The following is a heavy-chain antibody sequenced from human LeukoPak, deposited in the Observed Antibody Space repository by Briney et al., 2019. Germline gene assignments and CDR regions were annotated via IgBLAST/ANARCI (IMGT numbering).Heavy chain of an antibody. Sequence: ASVNVSCTGSGYTFTSYGSSWVRQAPGQGLEWVGWISANNGDTDYAQKFQARVTMTTDTSTSTAYMELRSLRSDDTAVYYCARESHVTREDSWGQGTLVTVSS. CDR1: GYTFTSYG. J-gene: IGHJ4*02. CDR3: ARESHVTREDS. D-gene: IGHD1-26*01. CDR2: ISANNGDT. V-gene: IGHV1-18*01.